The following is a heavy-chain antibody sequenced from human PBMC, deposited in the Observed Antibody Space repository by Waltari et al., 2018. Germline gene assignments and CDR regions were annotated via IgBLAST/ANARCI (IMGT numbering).Heavy chain of an antibody. Sequence: EVQLVESGGGLVQPGGSLGLSGAASGSPFRSYSMNWVRQAPGKGLEWVSYISSSSSTIYYADSVKGRFTISRDNAKNSLYLQMNSLRAEDTAVYYCAREIGIGAFDIWGQGTMVTVSS. D-gene: IGHD1-26*01. CDR1: GSPFRSYS. CDR3: AREIGIGAFDI. V-gene: IGHV3-48*04. CDR2: ISSSSSTI. J-gene: IGHJ3*02.